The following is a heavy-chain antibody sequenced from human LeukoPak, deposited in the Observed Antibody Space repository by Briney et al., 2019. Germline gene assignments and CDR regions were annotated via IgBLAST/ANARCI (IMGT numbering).Heavy chain of an antibody. V-gene: IGHV4-34*01. CDR3: ARSAMVRGVIISGWFDP. CDR2: INHSGST. D-gene: IGHD3-10*01. J-gene: IGHJ5*02. Sequence: PSETLSLTCAVYGGSFSGYYWSWIRQPPGKGLEWIGEINHSGSTNYNPSLKSRVTISVDTSKNQFSLKLSSVTAADTAVYYCARSAMVRGVIISGWFDPWGQGTLVTVSS. CDR1: GGSFSGYY.